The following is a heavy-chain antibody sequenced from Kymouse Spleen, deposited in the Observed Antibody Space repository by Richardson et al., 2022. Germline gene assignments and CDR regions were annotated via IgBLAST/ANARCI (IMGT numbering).Heavy chain of an antibody. D-gene: IGHD3-10*01. J-gene: IGHJ6*02. Sequence: QVQLQESGPGLVKPSQTLSLTCTVSGGSISSGGYYWSWIRQHPGKGLEWIGYIYYSGSTYYNPSLKSRVTISVDTSKNQFSLKLSSVTAADTAVYYCARDYYGSGSYHYYGMDVWGQGTTVTVSS. CDR2: IYYSGST. CDR3: ARDYYGSGSYHYYGMDV. V-gene: IGHV4-31*03. CDR1: GGSISSGGYY.